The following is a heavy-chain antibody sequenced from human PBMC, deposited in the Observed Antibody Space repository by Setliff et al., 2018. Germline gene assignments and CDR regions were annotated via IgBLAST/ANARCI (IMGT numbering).Heavy chain of an antibody. D-gene: IGHD1-26*01. V-gene: IGHV4-4*07. CDR3: ARKGISALSGAFDM. J-gene: IGHJ3*02. CDR1: GGSINEYY. Sequence: PSETLSLTCSVSGGSINEYYWSWFRQPAGKGLEWIGRIYTSGSTNYNPSLKSRVTMSVDTSKNQFSLKLSSVTAADTAVYYCARKGISALSGAFDMWGQGTMVTVSS. CDR2: IYTSGST.